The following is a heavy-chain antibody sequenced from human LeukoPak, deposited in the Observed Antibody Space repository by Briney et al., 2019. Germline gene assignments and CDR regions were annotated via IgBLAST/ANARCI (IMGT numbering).Heavy chain of an antibody. CDR2: VNHSGTT. D-gene: IGHD2-2*01. J-gene: IGHJ4*02. CDR1: GGSFTAFY. Sequence: SETLSLTCTVYGGSFTAFYWSWIRQPPGKGLEWIGEVNHSGTTNYNPSLTSRVTLSVDTSKNQFSLKLSSVTAADTAVYYCARGAYCSSINCYGFDYWGQGTQVTASS. V-gene: IGHV4-34*01. CDR3: ARGAYCSSINCYGFDY.